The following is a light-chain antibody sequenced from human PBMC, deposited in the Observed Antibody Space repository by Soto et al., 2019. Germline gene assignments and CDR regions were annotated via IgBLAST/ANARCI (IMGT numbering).Light chain of an antibody. V-gene: IGKV4-1*01. J-gene: IGKJ4*01. Sequence: DIVMTQSPDSLAVSLGERATINCKSSQSVLYSSNNKNYLAWYQQKPGQPPKLLIYWASTRESGVPDRFSGSGSGTDFTLTISSLQAADVAVYYCQQYYSTPELTFGGGTKVEIK. CDR3: QQYYSTPELT. CDR1: QSVLYSSNNKNY. CDR2: WAS.